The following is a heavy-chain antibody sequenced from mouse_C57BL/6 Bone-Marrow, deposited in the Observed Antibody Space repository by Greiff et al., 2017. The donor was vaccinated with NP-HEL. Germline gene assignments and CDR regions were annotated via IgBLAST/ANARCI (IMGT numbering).Heavy chain of an antibody. CDR3: AREGGYGYGGFAY. CDR2: INPYNGGT. V-gene: IGHV1-19*01. J-gene: IGHJ3*01. CDR1: GYTFTDYY. Sequence: EVQLQQSGPVLVKPGASVKMSCKASGYTFTDYYMNWVKQSHGKSLEWIGVINPYNGGTSYNQKFKGKATLTVDKSSSTAYMELNSLTSEVSAVYYCAREGGYGYGGFAYWGQGTLVTVSA. D-gene: IGHD2-2*01.